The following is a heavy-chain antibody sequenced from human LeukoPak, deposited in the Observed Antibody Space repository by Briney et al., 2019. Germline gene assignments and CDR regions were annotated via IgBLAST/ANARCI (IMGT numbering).Heavy chain of an antibody. D-gene: IGHD3-3*01. Sequence: PETLSLTCAVYGGSFSGYYWSWIRQPPGKGLEWIGEINHSGSTNYNPSLKSRVTISVDTSKNQFSLKLSSVTSADTAVYYCARGGTYYDFWSGYSSAPYFDYWGQGTLVTVSS. CDR1: GGSFSGYY. CDR2: INHSGST. V-gene: IGHV4-34*01. J-gene: IGHJ4*02. CDR3: ARGGTYYDFWSGYSSAPYFDY.